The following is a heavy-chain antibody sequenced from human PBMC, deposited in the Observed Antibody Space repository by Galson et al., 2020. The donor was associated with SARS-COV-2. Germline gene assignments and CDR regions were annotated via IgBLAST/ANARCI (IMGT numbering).Heavy chain of an antibody. CDR2: IYYSGST. Sequence: ASETLSLTCTVSGGSISGDGYYWTWIRQHPGKGLEWIGYIYYSGSTYYNPSFKSRLTISIDRSKNQFSLNLRSVTAADTAMYYRARYYYDSLERKEPRIDYWGQGTLVTVSS. J-gene: IGHJ4*02. D-gene: IGHD3-22*01. CDR3: ARYYYDSLERKEPRIDY. V-gene: IGHV4-31*03. CDR1: GGSISGDGYY.